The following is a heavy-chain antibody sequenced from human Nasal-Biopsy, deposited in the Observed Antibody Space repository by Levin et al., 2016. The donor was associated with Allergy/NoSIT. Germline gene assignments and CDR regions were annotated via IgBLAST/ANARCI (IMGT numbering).Heavy chain of an antibody. Sequence: GESLKISCADSGFTFSSHWMSWVRQAPGKGLEWLANINQDGSEKTYVDSVKGRFTISRDNAKKSLYLQLNSLRVEDTAVYYCARDIVAVGATLYFDYWGQGTLVTVSS. J-gene: IGHJ4*02. CDR2: INQDGSEK. CDR1: GFTFSSHW. V-gene: IGHV3-7*03. D-gene: IGHD1-26*01. CDR3: ARDIVAVGATLYFDY.